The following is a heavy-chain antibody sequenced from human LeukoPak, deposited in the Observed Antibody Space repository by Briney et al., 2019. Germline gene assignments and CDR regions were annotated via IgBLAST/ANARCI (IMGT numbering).Heavy chain of an antibody. D-gene: IGHD3-22*01. CDR1: GYTFTSYG. CDR3: AREYYYDSSGYYPDAFDI. V-gene: IGHV1-18*01. Sequence: ASVKVSCKASGYTFTSYGISWVRQAPGQGLEWMGWISAYNGNTNYAQRLQGGVTMTTDTSTSTAYMELRSLRSDDTAVYYCAREYYYDSSGYYPDAFDIWGQGTMVTVSS. CDR2: ISAYNGNT. J-gene: IGHJ3*02.